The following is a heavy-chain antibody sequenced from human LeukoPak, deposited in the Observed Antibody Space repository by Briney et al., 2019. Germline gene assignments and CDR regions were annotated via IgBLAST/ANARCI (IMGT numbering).Heavy chain of an antibody. D-gene: IGHD6-19*01. J-gene: IGHJ5*02. CDR2: ISGSGGST. CDR3: AKAYRSGWSPRYQGFDP. Sequence: GGSLRLSCAASGFTFSSYAMSWVPQAPGKGLEWVSAISGSGGSTYYADSVKGRFTISRDNSKNTLYLQMNSLRAEDTAVYYCAKAYRSGWSPRYQGFDPWGQGTLVTVSS. CDR1: GFTFSSYA. V-gene: IGHV3-23*01.